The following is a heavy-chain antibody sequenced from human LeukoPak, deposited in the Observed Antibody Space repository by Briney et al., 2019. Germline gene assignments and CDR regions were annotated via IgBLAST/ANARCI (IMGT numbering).Heavy chain of an antibody. CDR2: IYTSGST. V-gene: IGHV4-61*02. Sequence: PSQTLSLTCTVSGGSISSGSYYWSWIRQPAGKGLEWTGRIYTSGSTNYNPSLKSRVTISVDTSRNQFSLKLSSVTAADTAVYYCASTRGFFDYWGQGTLVTVSS. J-gene: IGHJ4*02. CDR1: GGSISSGSYY. CDR3: ASTRGFFDY.